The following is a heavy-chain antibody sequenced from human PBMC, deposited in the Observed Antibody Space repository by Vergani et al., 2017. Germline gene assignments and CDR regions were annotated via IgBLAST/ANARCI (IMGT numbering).Heavy chain of an antibody. D-gene: IGHD3-22*01. CDR3: AREAWYYYDSSGYPNQGQDY. J-gene: IGHJ4*02. CDR1: GFTFSSYW. V-gene: IGHV3-74*01. CDR2: INSDGSST. Sequence: EVQLVESVGGLVQTGGSLRLSCAASGFTFSSYWMHWVRHAPGKGLVWVSRINSDGSSTSYADSVKGRFTISRDNAKNTLYLQMNSLRAEDTAVYYCAREAWYYYDSSGYPNQGQDYWGQGTLVTVSS.